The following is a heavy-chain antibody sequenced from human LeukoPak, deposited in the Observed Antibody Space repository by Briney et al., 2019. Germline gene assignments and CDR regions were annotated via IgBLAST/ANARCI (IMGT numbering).Heavy chain of an antibody. CDR2: INPNSGGT. J-gene: IGHJ5*02. Sequence: ASVKVSCKASGYTFTVYYMHWVRQAPGQGLEWMGWINPNSGGTNYAQKFQGRVTMTRDASISTAYMELSRLRSDDTAVYYCAREACSGGSCQNWFDPWGQGTLVTVSS. CDR3: AREACSGGSCQNWFDP. D-gene: IGHD2-15*01. CDR1: GYTFTVYY. V-gene: IGHV1-2*02.